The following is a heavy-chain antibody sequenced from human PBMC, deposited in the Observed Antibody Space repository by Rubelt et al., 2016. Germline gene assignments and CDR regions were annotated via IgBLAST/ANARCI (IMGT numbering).Heavy chain of an antibody. Sequence: GGGVFQPGRSLRLSCAASGFTFSSYAMHWVRQAPGKGLEWLTVIQFDGAATYYADSVKGRFAISRDNSKNTLFLQVNSLRPEDTAVYYCARASCAGGNCFPDDYWGQGTLVTVSP. V-gene: IGHV3-33*08. D-gene: IGHD2-15*01. CDR2: IQFDGAAT. J-gene: IGHJ4*02. CDR3: ARASCAGGNCFPDDY. CDR1: GFTFSSYA.